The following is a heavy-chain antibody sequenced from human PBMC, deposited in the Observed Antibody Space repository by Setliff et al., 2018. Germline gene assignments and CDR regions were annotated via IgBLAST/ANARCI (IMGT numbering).Heavy chain of an antibody. J-gene: IGHJ4*02. CDR1: GGSVSSGSYF. Sequence: PETLSLTCTVSGGSVSSGSYFWSWIRQPPGKGLEWIGYIHYSGSTSNNPFLKSRVTMSVDTAKKQFSLKLTPVPAADTAVYYCARGKRLPPPRTARGYRGYDYWGQGTLVTVSS. CDR2: IHYSGST. D-gene: IGHD5-12*01. V-gene: IGHV4-61*01. CDR3: ARGKRLPPPRTARGYRGYDY.